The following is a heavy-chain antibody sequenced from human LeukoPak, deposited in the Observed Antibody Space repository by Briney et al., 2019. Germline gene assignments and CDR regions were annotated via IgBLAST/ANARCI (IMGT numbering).Heavy chain of an antibody. V-gene: IGHV3-21*01. Sequence: GGSLRLSCAASGFTFSSYSMNWVRQAPGKGLEWVSSISSSSSYIYYADSVKGRFTTSRDNAKNSLYLQMNSLRAEDTAVYYCARDFIAAAVGDAFDIWGQGTMVTVSS. CDR3: ARDFIAAAVGDAFDI. J-gene: IGHJ3*02. D-gene: IGHD6-13*01. CDR1: GFTFSSYS. CDR2: ISSSSSYI.